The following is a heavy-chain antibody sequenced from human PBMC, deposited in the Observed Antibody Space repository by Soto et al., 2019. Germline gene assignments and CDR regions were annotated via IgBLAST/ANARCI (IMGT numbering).Heavy chain of an antibody. Sequence: ASVKVSCKASGYTFTSYAMHWVRQAPGQRLEWMGWINAGNGNTKYSQKFQGRVTITRDTSASTAYMELSSLRSEDTAVYYCARDPPDSSGWYYYFQHWGQGTLVTVSS. CDR1: GYTFTSYA. V-gene: IGHV1-3*01. CDR2: INAGNGNT. D-gene: IGHD6-19*01. CDR3: ARDPPDSSGWYYYFQH. J-gene: IGHJ1*01.